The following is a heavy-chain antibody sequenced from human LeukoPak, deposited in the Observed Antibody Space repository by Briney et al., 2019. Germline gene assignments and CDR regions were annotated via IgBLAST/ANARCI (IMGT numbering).Heavy chain of an antibody. V-gene: IGHV3-23*01. J-gene: IGHJ3*02. Sequence: PGGSLRLSCAASGFTFSSYAMSWVRQAPGKGLEWVSAISGSGGSTYYADSVKGRFTISRDNSKNTLYLQMNSLRAEDTAVYYCAKDLYYYDGSGYFPTHDAFDIWGQGTMVTVSS. D-gene: IGHD3-22*01. CDR1: GFTFSSYA. CDR3: AKDLYYYDGSGYFPTHDAFDI. CDR2: ISGSGGST.